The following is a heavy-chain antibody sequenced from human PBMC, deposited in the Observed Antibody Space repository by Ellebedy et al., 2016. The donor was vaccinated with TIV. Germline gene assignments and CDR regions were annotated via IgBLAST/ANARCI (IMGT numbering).Heavy chain of an antibody. CDR3: ARGRPGSYSPTFDY. CDR1: GYTFTSYY. CDR2: INPSGGST. V-gene: IGHV1-46*04. D-gene: IGHD1-26*01. J-gene: IGHJ4*02. Sequence: AASVTVSCKASGYTFTSYYMHWVRQAPGQGLEWMGIINPSGGSTSYEQKLQGRVTMTRDTSTSTVYMELRSLKSEDTAVYYCARGRPGSYSPTFDYWGEGTLVTVSS.